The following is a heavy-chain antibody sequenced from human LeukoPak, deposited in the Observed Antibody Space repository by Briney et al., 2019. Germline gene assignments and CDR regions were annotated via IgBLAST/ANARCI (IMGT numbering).Heavy chain of an antibody. J-gene: IGHJ4*02. V-gene: IGHV1-24*01. CDR1: GYTLTELS. CDR3: ATVDIVATIPSSFDY. Sequence: ASVKVSCKVSGYTLTELSMRWVRRAPGKGLEWMGGFDPEDGETIYAQKFQGRVTMTEDTSTDTAYMELSSLRSEDTAVYYCATVDIVATIPSSFDYWGQGTLVTVSS. CDR2: FDPEDGET. D-gene: IGHD5-12*01.